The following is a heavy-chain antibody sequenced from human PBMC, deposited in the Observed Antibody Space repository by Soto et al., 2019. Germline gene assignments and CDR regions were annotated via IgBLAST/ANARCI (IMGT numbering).Heavy chain of an antibody. V-gene: IGHV2-5*02. J-gene: IGHJ3*02. CDR3: AHRLGRYCSGGSCYRGAFDI. D-gene: IGHD2-15*01. CDR2: IYWDDDK. Sequence: SGPTLVNPTQTPTLTCTFSGFSLSTSGVGVGWIRQPPGKALEWLALIYWDDDKRYSPSLKSRLTITKDTSKNQVVLTMTNMDPVDTATYYCAHRLGRYCSGGSCYRGAFDIWGQGTMVTVSS. CDR1: GFSLSTSGVG.